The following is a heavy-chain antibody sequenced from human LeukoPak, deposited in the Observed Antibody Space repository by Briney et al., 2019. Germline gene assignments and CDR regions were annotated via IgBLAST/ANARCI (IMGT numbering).Heavy chain of an antibody. CDR2: IRYDGNNK. V-gene: IGHV3-30*02. Sequence: GGSLRLSCGASGFTFSNYGILWVRQAPGKGLDWVAFIRYDGNNKLYADSAKGRFTISRDNSKNTLYLHINSLRAEDTAVYYCARTLTIFGVVIPFDYWGQGTLVTVSS. CDR3: ARTLTIFGVVIPFDY. CDR1: GFTFSNYG. J-gene: IGHJ4*02. D-gene: IGHD3-3*01.